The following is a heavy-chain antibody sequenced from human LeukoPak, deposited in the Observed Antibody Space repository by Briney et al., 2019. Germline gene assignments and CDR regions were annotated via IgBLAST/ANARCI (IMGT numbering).Heavy chain of an antibody. CDR1: GFTVSSNY. D-gene: IGHD3-10*01. CDR2: IYSGGST. CDR3: ARDLDRDFDY. J-gene: IGHJ4*02. Sequence: HPGGSLRLSCAASGFTVSSNYMSWVRQAPGKGLEWVSVIYSGGSTYYADSVKGRFTNSRDNSKNTLYLQMNSLRAEDTAVYYCARDLDRDFDYWGQGTLVTVSS. V-gene: IGHV3-66*02.